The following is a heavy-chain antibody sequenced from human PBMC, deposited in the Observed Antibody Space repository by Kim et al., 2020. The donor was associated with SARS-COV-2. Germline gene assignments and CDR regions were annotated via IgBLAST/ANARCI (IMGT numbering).Heavy chain of an antibody. CDR1: GFAFNNAC. D-gene: IGHD2-2*01. Sequence: GGSLRLSCAASGFAFNNACMSWVRQAPGKGLEWVGLIKTKSAAEATDYAAPGMGRFTISRDDSKTTLYLQMNSLKIGDTAVYFCTPDRLGLAHCASASCLPLDYWGQGTLVTVSA. V-gene: IGHV3-15*01. CDR3: TPDRLGLAHCASASCLPLDY. CDR2: IKTKSAAEAT. J-gene: IGHJ4*02.